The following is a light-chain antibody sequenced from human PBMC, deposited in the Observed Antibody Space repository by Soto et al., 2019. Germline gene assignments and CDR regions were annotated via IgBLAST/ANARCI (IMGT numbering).Light chain of an antibody. CDR1: QSIGSSY. J-gene: IGKJ1*01. Sequence: EVVLTQSPGTLSLSPGERATLSCRASQSIGSSYLAWYQQKPGQAPRLLIYGGSSRATGIPVRFSGSGSETDFTLTITRLEPEDFAVYYCQQYSSSRTFGQGTKVDIK. CDR2: GGS. V-gene: IGKV3-20*01. CDR3: QQYSSSRT.